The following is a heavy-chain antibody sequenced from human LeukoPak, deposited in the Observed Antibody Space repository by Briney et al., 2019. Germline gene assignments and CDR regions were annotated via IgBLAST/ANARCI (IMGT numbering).Heavy chain of an antibody. V-gene: IGHV5-51*01. CDR3: ARLIVVVVAATHINNNWFDP. Sequence: GESLKISCKGSGYSFTSYWIGWVRQMPGKGLEWMGIIYPGDSDTRYSPSFQGQVTISADKSISTAYLQWSSLKASDTAMYYCARLIVVVVAATHINNNWFDPWGQGTLVTVSS. D-gene: IGHD2-15*01. CDR1: GYSFTSYW. CDR2: IYPGDSDT. J-gene: IGHJ5*02.